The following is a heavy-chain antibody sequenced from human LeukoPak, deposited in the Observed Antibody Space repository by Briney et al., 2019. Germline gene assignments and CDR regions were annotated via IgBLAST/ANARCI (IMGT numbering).Heavy chain of an antibody. CDR3: AKGVELGELPDYGIFDY. Sequence: SGGSLRLSCAASGFTFSSYAMSWVRQAPGKGLEWVSAISGSGGSTYYADSVKGRFTISRDNSKNTLYLQMNSLRAEDTAVYYCAKGVELGELPDYGIFDYWGQGTLVTVSS. CDR1: GFTFSSYA. D-gene: IGHD1-26*01. V-gene: IGHV3-23*01. CDR2: ISGSGGST. J-gene: IGHJ4*02.